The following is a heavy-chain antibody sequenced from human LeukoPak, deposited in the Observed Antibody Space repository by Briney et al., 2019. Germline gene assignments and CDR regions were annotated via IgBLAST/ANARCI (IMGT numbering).Heavy chain of an antibody. D-gene: IGHD2-15*01. CDR3: ASGHCSGDSCYYYGMDV. CDR2: IYDSGSA. V-gene: IGHV4-39*07. CDR1: GGSIRSSYYY. J-gene: IGHJ6*02. Sequence: SETLSLTCTVSGGSIRSSYYYWGWIRQPPGKGLEWIGSIYDSGSAYYNPSLKSRVTISVDTSKNQFSLKLSSVTAADTAVYYCASGHCSGDSCYYYGMDVWGQGTTVTVSS.